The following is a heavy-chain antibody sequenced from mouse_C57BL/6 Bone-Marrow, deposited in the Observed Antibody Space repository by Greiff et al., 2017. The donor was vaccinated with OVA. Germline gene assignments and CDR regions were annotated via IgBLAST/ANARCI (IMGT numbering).Heavy chain of an antibody. Sequence: QVQLKQSGPELVKPGASVKISCKASGYAFSSSWMNWVKQRPGKGLEWIGRIYPGDGDTNYNGKFKGKATLTADKSSSTAYMQLSSLTSEDSAVYFCARGLGLRRAYWGQGTLVTVSA. D-gene: IGHD2-4*01. CDR1: GYAFSSSW. CDR2: IYPGDGDT. V-gene: IGHV1-82*01. J-gene: IGHJ3*01. CDR3: ARGLGLRRAY.